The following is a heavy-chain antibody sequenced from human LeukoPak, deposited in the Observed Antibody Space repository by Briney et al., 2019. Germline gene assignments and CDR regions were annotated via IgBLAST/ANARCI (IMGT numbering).Heavy chain of an antibody. D-gene: IGHD3-22*01. V-gene: IGHV3-74*01. J-gene: IGHJ1*01. CDR1: GFTFSTYW. CDR2: IKSDGST. CDR3: ARAPSEIGGYYPEYFRH. Sequence: GSLRLSCAASGFTFSTYWMHWVRQAPGKGRVWVSRIKSDGSTNYADSVKGRFTISRDNAKNTVSLQMNSLRPEDTGVYYCARAPSEIGGYYPEYFRHWGQGTLVTVSS.